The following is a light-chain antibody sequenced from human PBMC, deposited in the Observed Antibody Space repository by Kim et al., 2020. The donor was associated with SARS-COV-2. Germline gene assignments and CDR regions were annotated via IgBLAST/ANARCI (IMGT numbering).Light chain of an antibody. Sequence: KTVANSCTRSSGSIASNYVQWYQQRPGSAPTTVLYEDNQRPSGVPDRFSGSIDSSSNSASLTISGLQTEDEADYYCQSYDSSNHGVFGGGTQLTVL. V-gene: IGLV6-57*03. CDR2: EDN. CDR1: SGSIASNY. J-gene: IGLJ3*02. CDR3: QSYDSSNHGV.